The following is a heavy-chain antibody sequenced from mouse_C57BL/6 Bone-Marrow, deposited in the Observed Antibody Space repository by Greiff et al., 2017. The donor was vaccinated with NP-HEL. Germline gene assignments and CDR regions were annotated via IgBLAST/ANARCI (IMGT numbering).Heavy chain of an antibody. V-gene: IGHV1-63*01. CDR3: ARGGGFYAMDY. Sequence: QVQLQQSGAELVKPGTSVKMSCKASGYTFTTYWIGWAKQRPGHGLEWIGDIYPGGGYTTYNEKFKGKATLTADKSSSTAYMQFSSLTSEDSAIYYCARGGGFYAMDYWGQGTSVTVSS. CDR1: GYTFTTYW. CDR2: IYPGGGYT. J-gene: IGHJ4*01.